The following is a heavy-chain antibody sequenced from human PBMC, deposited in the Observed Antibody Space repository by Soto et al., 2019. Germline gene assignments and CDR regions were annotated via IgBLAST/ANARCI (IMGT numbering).Heavy chain of an antibody. CDR2: IYPGDFDT. J-gene: IGHJ4*02. CDR1: GYSFTTYW. CDR3: ARGPIAAAGTALDY. D-gene: IGHD6-13*01. Sequence: GESLKISCKGSGYSFTTYWIGWVRQMPGKGLEWMGIIYPGDFDTRYSPSFQGQVTISADKSISTAYLQWNSLRASDTAMYYCARGPIAAAGTALDYWGQGTLVTVSS. V-gene: IGHV5-51*01.